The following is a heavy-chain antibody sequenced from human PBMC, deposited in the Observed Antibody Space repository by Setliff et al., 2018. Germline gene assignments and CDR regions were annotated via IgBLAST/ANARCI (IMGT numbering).Heavy chain of an antibody. V-gene: IGHV5-51*01. CDR3: ARHRGRAAAGTCFDI. CDR2: IYPGDSDT. Sequence: GESLKISCKGSGYSFTSYWIGWVRQMPGKGLEWMGIIYPGDSDTRYSPSFQGLVTISADKSVSTAYLQWSSLKASDTAIYYCARHRGRAAAGTCFDIWGLGTLVTVSS. D-gene: IGHD6-13*01. J-gene: IGHJ4*02. CDR1: GYSFTSYW.